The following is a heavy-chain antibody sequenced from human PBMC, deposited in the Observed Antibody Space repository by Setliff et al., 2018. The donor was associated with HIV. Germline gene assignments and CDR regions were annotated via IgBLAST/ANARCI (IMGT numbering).Heavy chain of an antibody. V-gene: IGHV5-51*01. Sequence: GESLKISCTGSGYSFTNYWIGWVRQMPGKGLGWMGIIYPADSHTSYRPSFQGHVTISADRSISTAYLQWSSLKASDTAIYYCARHSRGFYYYYMDVWGKGTTVTVSS. J-gene: IGHJ6*03. CDR1: GYSFTNYW. CDR2: IYPADSHT. CDR3: ARHSRGFYYYYMDV. D-gene: IGHD3-3*01.